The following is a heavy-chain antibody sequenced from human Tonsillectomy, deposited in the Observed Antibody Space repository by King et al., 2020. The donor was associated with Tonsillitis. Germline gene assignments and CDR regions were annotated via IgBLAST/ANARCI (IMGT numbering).Heavy chain of an antibody. CDR3: ARSPRLLDY. J-gene: IGHJ4*02. Sequence: VQLVESGGGLVKPGGSLRLSCAASGFTFSDYYMSWIRQAPGKGMEWVSYMRPSGSAVYYTDSVKGRFTISRDNAKNSLYLQMNSLTAADTAVYYCARSPRLLDYWGQGTLVTVSS. V-gene: IGHV3-11*01. CDR1: GFTFSDYY. CDR2: MRPSGSAV.